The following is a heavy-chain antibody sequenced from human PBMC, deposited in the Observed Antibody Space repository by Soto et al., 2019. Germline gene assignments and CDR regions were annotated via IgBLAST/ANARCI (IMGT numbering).Heavy chain of an antibody. CDR2: ISYDGSNK. CDR3: AKDYIVLMVYAPDY. Sequence: QVQLVESGGGVVQPGRSLRLSCAASGFTFSSYGMHWVRQAPGKGLEWVAVISYDGSNKYYADSVKGRFTISRDNSKNTLYLQMNSLRAEDTAVYYCAKDYIVLMVYAPDYWGQGTLVTVSS. CDR1: GFTFSSYG. J-gene: IGHJ4*02. D-gene: IGHD2-8*01. V-gene: IGHV3-30*18.